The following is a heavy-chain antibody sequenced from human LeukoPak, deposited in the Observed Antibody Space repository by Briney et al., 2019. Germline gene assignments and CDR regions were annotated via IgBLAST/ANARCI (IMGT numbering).Heavy chain of an antibody. CDR1: GFTFSGFA. CDR2: ISHDGNSQ. Sequence: GGSLRLSCAASGFTFSGFAMLWVRQAPGKGLEWVTLISHDGNSQYYADSVKGRFIISRDNSENTLYLQMNSLRPDDTAVYYCAREYSTNWYRSLRDWGQGTLVTVSS. D-gene: IGHD6-13*01. CDR3: AREYSTNWYRSLRD. J-gene: IGHJ4*02. V-gene: IGHV3-30-3*01.